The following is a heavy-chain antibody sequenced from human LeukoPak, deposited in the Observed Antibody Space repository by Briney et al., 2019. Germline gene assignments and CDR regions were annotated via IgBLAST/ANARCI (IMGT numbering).Heavy chain of an antibody. J-gene: IGHJ4*02. CDR3: ARGGGYSGSYYYFDY. V-gene: IGHV1-69*05. D-gene: IGHD1-26*01. CDR2: IIPIFGTA. Sequence: SVKVSCKASGGTFSSYAISWVRQAPGQGLEWMGGIIPIFGTANYAQKFQGRVTITTDESTSTAYMELSSLRSEDTAVYYCARGGGYSGSYYYFDYWGQGTLVTVSS. CDR1: GGTFSSYA.